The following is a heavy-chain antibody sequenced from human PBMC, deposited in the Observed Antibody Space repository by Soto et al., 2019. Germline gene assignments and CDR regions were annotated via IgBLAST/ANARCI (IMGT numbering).Heavy chain of an antibody. J-gene: IGHJ6*03. CDR2: IIPIFGTA. D-gene: IGHD5-12*01. CDR1: GGTFSSYA. Sequence: SVKVSCKASGGTFSSYAISWVRQAPGQGLEWMGGIIPIFGTANYAQKFQGRVTITADESTSTAYMELSSLRSEDTAVYYCARDVRTADSGYDLDYMDVWGKGTTVTVSS. CDR3: ARDVRTADSGYDLDYMDV. V-gene: IGHV1-69*13.